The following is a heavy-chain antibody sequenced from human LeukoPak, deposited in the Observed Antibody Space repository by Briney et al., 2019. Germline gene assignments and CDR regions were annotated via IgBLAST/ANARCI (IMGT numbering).Heavy chain of an antibody. Sequence: GGSLRLSCAASGFVFSTYAMNWVRQAPGKGLEWVSSISITSSHIYYADSVRGRFTISRDNSKNTLYLEMNSLRAEDTAVYYCARDGLSGYGLGLFDYWGQGTLVAVSS. CDR2: ISITSSHI. V-gene: IGHV3-21*01. CDR1: GFVFSTYA. CDR3: ARDGLSGYGLGLFDY. D-gene: IGHD5-12*01. J-gene: IGHJ4*02.